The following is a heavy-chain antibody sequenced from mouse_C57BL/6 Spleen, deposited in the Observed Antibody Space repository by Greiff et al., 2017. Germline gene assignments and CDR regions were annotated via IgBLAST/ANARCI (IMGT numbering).Heavy chain of an antibody. CDR2: IHPSDSDT. CDR3: AIQGRYDYEGAMDY. V-gene: IGHV1-74*01. J-gene: IGHJ4*01. D-gene: IGHD2-4*01. Sequence: QVQLQQPGAELVKPGASVKVSCNSSGYTFTSYWMHWVKQMPGQGLEWIGRIHPSDSDTNYNQKFKGKSTLTVDKSSSTACMQLSSLRSEDSAVYYCAIQGRYDYEGAMDYWGQGTSVTVSS. CDR1: GYTFTSYW.